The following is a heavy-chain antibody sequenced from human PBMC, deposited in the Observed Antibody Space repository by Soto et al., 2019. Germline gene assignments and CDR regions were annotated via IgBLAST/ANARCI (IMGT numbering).Heavy chain of an antibody. V-gene: IGHV3-49*04. CDR3: TRVVSGSYYDWFDP. CDR1: GFTFGDYA. D-gene: IGHD1-26*01. CDR2: IRSKAYGGTT. J-gene: IGHJ5*02. Sequence: PGGSLRLSCTASGFTFGDYAMSWVRQAPGKGLEWVGFIRSKAYGGTTEYAASVKGRFTISRDDSKSIAYLQMNSLKTEDTAVYYCTRVVSGSYYDWFDPWGQGTLVTVSS.